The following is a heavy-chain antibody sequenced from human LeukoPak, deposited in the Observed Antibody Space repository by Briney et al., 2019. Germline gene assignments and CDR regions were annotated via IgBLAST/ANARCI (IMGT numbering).Heavy chain of an antibody. Sequence: GESLKISCKVSGYTFTTYWIGWVRQMPGKGLEWMGIIYPGDSDTRYSPSFQGQVTISADRSISTAFLQWSSLKASDTAVYYCARGLNYGSGRSIFDYWGQGTLVTVSS. D-gene: IGHD3-10*01. CDR2: IYPGDSDT. CDR1: GYTFTTYW. CDR3: ARGLNYGSGRSIFDY. V-gene: IGHV5-51*01. J-gene: IGHJ4*02.